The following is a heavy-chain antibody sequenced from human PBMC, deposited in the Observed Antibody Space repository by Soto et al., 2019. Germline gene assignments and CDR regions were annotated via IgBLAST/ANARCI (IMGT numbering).Heavy chain of an antibody. V-gene: IGHV3-15*01. J-gene: IGHJ4*02. CDR2: IKSKTDGGTT. D-gene: IGHD3-22*01. Sequence: GGSLRLSCAASGFTFSNAWMSWVRQAPGKGLEWVGRIKSKTDGGTTDYAAPVKGRFTISRDDSKNTLYLQMNSLKTEDTAVYYCTTSAGYYDSSGYFDYWGQGTLVTVSS. CDR1: GFTFSNAW. CDR3: TTSAGYYDSSGYFDY.